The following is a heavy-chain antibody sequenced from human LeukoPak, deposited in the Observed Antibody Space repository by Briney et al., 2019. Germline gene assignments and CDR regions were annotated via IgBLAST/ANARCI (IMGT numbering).Heavy chain of an antibody. V-gene: IGHV3-7*01. CDR3: ARDPTAMITPRFDY. D-gene: IGHD5-18*01. CDR2: IKQDGSEK. Sequence: PGGSLRLSCAASGFTFSSYWMSWVRQAPGKGLEWVANIKQDGSEKYYVDSVKGRFTISRDNAKNSLNLQMNSLRAEDTAVYYCARDPTAMITPRFDYWGQGTLVTVSS. J-gene: IGHJ4*02. CDR1: GFTFSSYW.